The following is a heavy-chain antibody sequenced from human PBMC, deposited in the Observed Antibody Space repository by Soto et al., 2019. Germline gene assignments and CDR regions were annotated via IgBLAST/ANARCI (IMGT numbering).Heavy chain of an antibody. V-gene: IGHV4-30-2*01. D-gene: IGHD1-7*01. Sequence: QLQLQESGSGLVKPSQTLSLTCAVSGGSISSGGYSWSWIRQPPGKGLEWIGYIYHSGSTYYNPSLKSRVTLSVDRSKNQFSLKLSSVTAADTAVYYCARWGIAGTIGWFDPWGQGTLVTVSS. CDR1: GGSISSGGYS. CDR2: IYHSGST. CDR3: ARWGIAGTIGWFDP. J-gene: IGHJ5*02.